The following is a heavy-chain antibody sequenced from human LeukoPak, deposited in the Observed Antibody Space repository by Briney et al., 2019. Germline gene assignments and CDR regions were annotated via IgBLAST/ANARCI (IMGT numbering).Heavy chain of an antibody. J-gene: IGHJ6*03. CDR1: GFTFSSYG. CDR2: IWYDGINK. Sequence: PGGSLRLSCAAFGFTFSSYGMHWVRQAPGKGLEWVAVIWYDGINKYYADSVKGRFTISRDNSKNTLYLQMNSLRAEDTAVYYCAKDTGKYYYYMDVWGKGTTVTVSS. CDR3: AKDTGKYYYYMDV. V-gene: IGHV3-33*06. D-gene: IGHD1-14*01.